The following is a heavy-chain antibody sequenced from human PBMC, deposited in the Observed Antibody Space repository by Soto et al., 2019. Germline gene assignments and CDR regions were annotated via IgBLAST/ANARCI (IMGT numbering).Heavy chain of an antibody. CDR1: RLTFSNYL. Sequence: EVQLVESGGGLVQPGGSLRLSCAASRLTFSNYLMNWVRQAPGKGLEWVANINQDGSEKFYVDSVKGRFTISRDNSKDSLYLQMNSLRDEDTAVYYCATLGVGNLGYWGQGTLVTVSS. J-gene: IGHJ4*02. V-gene: IGHV3-7*01. CDR3: ATLGVGNLGY. D-gene: IGHD2-15*01. CDR2: INQDGSEK.